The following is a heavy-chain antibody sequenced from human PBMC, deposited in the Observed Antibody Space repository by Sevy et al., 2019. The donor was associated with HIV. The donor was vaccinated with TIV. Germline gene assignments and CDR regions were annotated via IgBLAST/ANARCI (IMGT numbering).Heavy chain of an antibody. D-gene: IGHD2-2*01. CDR1: GVSIRSSGYY. J-gene: IGHJ6*02. V-gene: IGHV4-39*01. CDR3: ARQREDIIVIPAAFYGMDV. CDR2: IFYSGSP. Sequence: SETLSLTCTVSGVSIRSSGYYWGWIRQPPGKGLEWIGSIFYSGSPNYNPSLKSRVTISVDTSKNQFSLKLSSVTAADTAVYYCARQREDIIVIPAAFYGMDVCGQGTTVTVSS.